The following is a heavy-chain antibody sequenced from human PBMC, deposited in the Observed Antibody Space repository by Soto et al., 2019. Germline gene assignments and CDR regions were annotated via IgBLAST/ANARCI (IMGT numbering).Heavy chain of an antibody. CDR1: GGSISSYY. CDR3: ARIKYSGYENYMDV. V-gene: IGHV4-59*01. Sequence: SETLSLTCTVSGGSISSYYWSWIRQPPGKGLEWIGYIYYSGSTNYNPSLKSRVTISVDTSKNQFSLKLSSVTAADTAVYYCARIKYSGYENYMDVWGKGTTVTVSS. J-gene: IGHJ6*03. D-gene: IGHD5-12*01. CDR2: IYYSGST.